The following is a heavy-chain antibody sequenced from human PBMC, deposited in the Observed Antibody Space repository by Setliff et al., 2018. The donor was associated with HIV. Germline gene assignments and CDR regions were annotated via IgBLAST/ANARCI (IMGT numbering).Heavy chain of an antibody. CDR2: INAGNGNT. J-gene: IGHJ6*03. CDR1: GYTFTSYA. V-gene: IGHV1-3*01. CDR3: ARRGDSYGLDPIYYYYYYYMDV. D-gene: IGHD5-18*01. Sequence: ASVKVSCKASGYTFTSYAMHWGRQAPGQRLEWMGWINAGNGNTKYSQEFQGRVTMTTDTSTSTAYMELRSLRSDDTAVYYCARRGDSYGLDPIYYYYYYYMDVWGKGTTVTVSS.